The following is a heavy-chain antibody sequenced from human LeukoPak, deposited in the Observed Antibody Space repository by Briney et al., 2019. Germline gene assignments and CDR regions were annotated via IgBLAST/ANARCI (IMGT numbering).Heavy chain of an antibody. V-gene: IGHV4-38-2*02. CDR2: IYHSGST. CDR1: GYSISSGYY. Sequence: SETLSLTCTVSGYSISSGYYWGWIRQPPGKGLEWIGSIYHSGSTYYNPSLKSRVTISVDTSKNQFPLRLSSVTAADTAVCYCARTYYGDNWFDPWGQGTLVTVSS. D-gene: IGHD3-10*01. J-gene: IGHJ5*02. CDR3: ARTYYGDNWFDP.